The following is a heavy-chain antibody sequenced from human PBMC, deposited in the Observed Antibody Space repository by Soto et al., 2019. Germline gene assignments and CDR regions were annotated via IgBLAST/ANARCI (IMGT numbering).Heavy chain of an antibody. CDR1: GFTFNSYT. J-gene: IGHJ4*01. Sequence: SLRLSCAASGFTFNSYTMAWVRQAPGKGLEWVSSISGSGGSPSYADSVQGRFTISRDNSRNTLSLQMNSLRAEDPATYYCAKARCSGNSCYVPDYRAHRSLDTGSS. CDR2: ISGSGGSP. CDR3: AKARCSGNSCYVPDY. D-gene: IGHD2-15*01. V-gene: IGHV3-23*01.